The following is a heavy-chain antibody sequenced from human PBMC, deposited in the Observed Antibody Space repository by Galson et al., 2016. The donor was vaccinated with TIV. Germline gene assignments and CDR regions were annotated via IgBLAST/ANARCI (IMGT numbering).Heavy chain of an antibody. Sequence: SLRLSCAASGFTFGSYGMHWVRQAPVKGLEWVAAIWYDGSNIHYADSVKGRFTISGDNSKNILYLQMDSLRVEDTALYYCAREFRDYYFDYWGQGTLAIVSP. J-gene: IGHJ4*02. CDR2: IWYDGSNI. D-gene: IGHD3-10*01. CDR1: GFTFGSYG. V-gene: IGHV3-33*01. CDR3: AREFRDYYFDY.